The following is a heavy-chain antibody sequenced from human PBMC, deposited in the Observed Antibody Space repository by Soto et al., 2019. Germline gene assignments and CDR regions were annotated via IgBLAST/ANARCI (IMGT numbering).Heavy chain of an antibody. CDR2: INPNSGGT. V-gene: IGHV1-2*02. CDR1: GYTFTGYY. CDR3: ARGAGVITMLVVRPGMVDY. Sequence: ASVKVSCKASGYTFTGYYMHWVRQAPGQGLEWMGWINPNSGGTNYAQKFQGRVTMTRDTSISTAYMELSRLRSDDTAVYYCARGAGVITMLVVRPGMVDYWGQGTLVTVSS. D-gene: IGHD3-22*01. J-gene: IGHJ4*02.